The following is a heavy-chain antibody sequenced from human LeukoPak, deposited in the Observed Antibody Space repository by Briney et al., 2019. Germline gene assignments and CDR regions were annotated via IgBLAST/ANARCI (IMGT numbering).Heavy chain of an antibody. J-gene: IGHJ4*02. CDR3: ARWISTVTTTRRPSNFDY. Sequence: GGSLRLSCAASGFTFSSYSMNRVRQAPGKGLEWVSSISSSSSYIYYADSVKGRFTISRDNAKNSLYLQMNSLRAEDTAVYYCARWISTVTTTRRPSNFDYWGQGTLVTVSS. V-gene: IGHV3-21*01. CDR2: ISSSSSYI. D-gene: IGHD4-17*01. CDR1: GFTFSSYS.